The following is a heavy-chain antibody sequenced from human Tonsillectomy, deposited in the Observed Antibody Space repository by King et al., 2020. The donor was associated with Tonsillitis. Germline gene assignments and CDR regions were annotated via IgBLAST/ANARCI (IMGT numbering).Heavy chain of an antibody. J-gene: IGHJ6*03. Sequence: QLVQSGAEVKKPWASVKVSCKASGYTFTSYDSNWVRQATGEGLEWMGWMNPNMGNTGYATQFQGRVTMTRNTSIITSDMALCSLRSEDTAVYYCAGGGTTRRYYYYYMDVWGKGTTVTVSS. V-gene: IGHV1-8*01. D-gene: IGHD4-11*01. CDR2: MNPNMGNT. CDR1: GYTFTSYD. CDR3: AGGGTTRRYYYYYMDV.